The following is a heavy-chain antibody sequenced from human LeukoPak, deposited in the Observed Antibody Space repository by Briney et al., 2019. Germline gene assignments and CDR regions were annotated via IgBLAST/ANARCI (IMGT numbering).Heavy chain of an antibody. J-gene: IGHJ6*03. D-gene: IGHD3-22*01. Sequence: PGGSLRLPCAASGFTFSSYSMNWVRQAPGKGLEWVSSTSSSSSYIYYADSVKGRFTISRDNAKNSLYLQMNSLRAEDTAVYYCARDEGYDSRDCYYYYYMDVWGKGTTVTVSS. CDR2: TSSSSSYI. V-gene: IGHV3-21*01. CDR1: GFTFSSYS. CDR3: ARDEGYDSRDCYYYYYMDV.